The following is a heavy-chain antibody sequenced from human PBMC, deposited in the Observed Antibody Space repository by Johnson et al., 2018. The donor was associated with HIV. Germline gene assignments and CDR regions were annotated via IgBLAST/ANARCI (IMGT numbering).Heavy chain of an antibody. D-gene: IGHD6-13*01. J-gene: IGHJ3*02. CDR3: TRSIAATGRDALDI. CDR1: GFTFDDYA. V-gene: IGHV3-23*04. Sequence: LVESGGGLVQPGRSLRLSCAASGFTFDDYAMHWVRQAPGKGLEWVSAISGSGGSTYYAVPVKGRFTISRDDSKNTLYLQMNSLKTEDTAVYYCTRSIAATGRDALDIWGQGTMVTVSS. CDR2: ISGSGGST.